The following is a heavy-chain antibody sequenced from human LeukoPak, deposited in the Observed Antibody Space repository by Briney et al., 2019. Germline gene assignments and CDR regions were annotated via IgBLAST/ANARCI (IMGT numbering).Heavy chain of an antibody. CDR3: ARDGYSAHDGL. J-gene: IGHJ4*02. Sequence: SETLSLTCTVSGGSISSYYWSWIRQPPGKGLEWIGYIYHSGSTNYNPSLKSRVTMSVDTSKNQFSLKLSSVTAADTAVYYCARDGYSAHDGLGGQGTLVTVSS. V-gene: IGHV4-59*01. CDR1: GGSISSYY. D-gene: IGHD5-12*01. CDR2: IYHSGST.